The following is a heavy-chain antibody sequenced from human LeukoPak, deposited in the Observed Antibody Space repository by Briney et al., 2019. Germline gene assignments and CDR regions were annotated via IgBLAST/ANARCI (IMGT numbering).Heavy chain of an antibody. Sequence: ASVKVSCKASGYTFTSYYMHWVRQAPGQGLEWMGIINPSGGSTSYAQKFQGRVTMTRDMSTSTVYMELSSLRSEDTAVYYCARVGLRLGATPYNWFDPSGQGTLVTVSS. CDR3: ARVGLRLGATPYNWFDP. V-gene: IGHV1-46*01. D-gene: IGHD1-26*01. J-gene: IGHJ5*02. CDR2: INPSGGST. CDR1: GYTFTSYY.